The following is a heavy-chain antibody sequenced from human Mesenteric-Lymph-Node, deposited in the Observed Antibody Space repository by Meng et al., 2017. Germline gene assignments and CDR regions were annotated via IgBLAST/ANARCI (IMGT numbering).Heavy chain of an antibody. D-gene: IGHD4-11*01. J-gene: IGHJ4*02. V-gene: IGHV4-34*01. Sequence: SETLSLTCAVYGGSFSGYYWSWIRQPPGKGLEWIGEINHSGSTNYNPSLKSRVTISVDTSKNQFSLKLSSVTAADTAVYYCARCPMDYSNYADYWGQGTLVTVSS. CDR2: INHSGST. CDR1: GGSFSGYY. CDR3: ARCPMDYSNYADY.